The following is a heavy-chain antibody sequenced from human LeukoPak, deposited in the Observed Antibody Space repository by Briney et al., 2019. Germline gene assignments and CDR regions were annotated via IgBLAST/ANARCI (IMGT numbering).Heavy chain of an antibody. J-gene: IGHJ4*02. CDR2: ISSNSSYK. CDR3: ARVSKRSMEY. D-gene: IGHD2/OR15-2a*01. V-gene: IGHV3-21*01. CDR1: GLTLGAYT. Sequence: GGSLRLSCVGSGLTLGAYTVTWVRQAPGKGLEWVSSISSNSSYKFYADSVKGRFTISRDNAKSSLFLQMNSLRADDTALYYCARVSKRSMEYWGQGTLVTVSS.